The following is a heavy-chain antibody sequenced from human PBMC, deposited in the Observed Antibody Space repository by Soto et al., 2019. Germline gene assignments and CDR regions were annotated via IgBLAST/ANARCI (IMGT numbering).Heavy chain of an antibody. V-gene: IGHV3-23*01. CDR2: ISSGGGGT. D-gene: IGHD6-6*01. Sequence: GGSLRLSCAASGDTVSTNAMSWVRQAPGKGLEYVSGISSGGGGTYYANSVQGRFTISRDSSKNTVYLQMGSLRPEDTAIYYCARRARPDFYYMDVWGKGTTVTVSS. CDR3: ARRARPDFYYMDV. J-gene: IGHJ6*03. CDR1: GDTVSTNA.